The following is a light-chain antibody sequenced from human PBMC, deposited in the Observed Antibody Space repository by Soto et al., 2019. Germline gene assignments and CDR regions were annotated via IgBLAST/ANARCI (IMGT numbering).Light chain of an antibody. CDR2: WAS. V-gene: IGKV4-1*01. CDR1: QSVLYSSNNKKY. Sequence: DIVMTQSPDSLAVSLGERATINCRSSQSVLYSSNNKKYLAWYQQKPGQPPKLLIYWASTRESGVPDRFSGSESGTDFTLTISSLQAEDVAVYYCQQYYDAPQTFGQGTKVEIK. CDR3: QQYYDAPQT. J-gene: IGKJ1*01.